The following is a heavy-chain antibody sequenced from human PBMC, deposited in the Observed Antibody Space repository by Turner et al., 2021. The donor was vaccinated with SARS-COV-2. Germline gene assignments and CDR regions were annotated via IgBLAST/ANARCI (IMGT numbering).Heavy chain of an antibody. CDR3: TRERRAAYGQIDN. CDR1: GFTFSSYA. Sequence: EVQLLESGGGLVQPGGSLRLSCAASGFTFSSYAMSWVRQAPGKGLEWVASISQEGSEKRYVDSVQGRFAISRDNAKNSVYLQMNSLRVDDTAAYYCTRERRAAYGQIDNWGQGVLVTVSS. D-gene: IGHD3-10*01. CDR2: ISQEGSEK. J-gene: IGHJ4*02. V-gene: IGHV3-7*01.